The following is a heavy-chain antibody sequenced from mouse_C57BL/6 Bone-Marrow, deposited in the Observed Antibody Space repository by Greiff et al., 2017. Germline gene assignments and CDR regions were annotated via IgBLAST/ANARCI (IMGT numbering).Heavy chain of an antibody. V-gene: IGHV1-76*01. Sequence: QVQLQQSGAELVRPGASVKLSCKASGYTFTDYYINWVKQRPGQGLEWIARIYPGSGNTYYNEKFKGKATLTAEKSSSTAYMQLSSLTSEDSAVYYCARERYVSSYFDYWGQGTTLTVSS. CDR2: IYPGSGNT. D-gene: IGHD1-1*01. CDR3: ARERYVSSYFDY. J-gene: IGHJ2*01. CDR1: GYTFTDYY.